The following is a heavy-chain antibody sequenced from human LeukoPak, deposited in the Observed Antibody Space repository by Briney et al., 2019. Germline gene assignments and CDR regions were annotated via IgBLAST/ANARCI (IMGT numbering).Heavy chain of an antibody. CDR1: GGSISSGGHY. V-gene: IGHV4-31*03. D-gene: IGHD2-15*01. CDR2: IYYSGST. CDR3: ARDGIWCTGGSCYGNYYYGMDV. Sequence: SQTLSLTCTVSGGSISSGGHYWTWIRQHPGKGLEWIGYIYYSGSTYYNPSLKSRVTISVDTSKDQFSLKLSSVTAADTAVYYCARDGIWCTGGSCYGNYYYGMDVWGQGTTVTVSS. J-gene: IGHJ6*02.